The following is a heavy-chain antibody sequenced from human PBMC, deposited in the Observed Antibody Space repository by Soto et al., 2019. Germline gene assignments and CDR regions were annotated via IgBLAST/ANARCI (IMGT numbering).Heavy chain of an antibody. V-gene: IGHV1-69*04. J-gene: IGHJ4*02. CDR2: IIPILGIA. Sequence: ASVKVSCTASGGTFSSYTISWVRQAPGQGLEWMGRIIPILGIANYAQKFQGRVTITADKSTSTAYMELSSLRSEDTAVYYCARDIIGSGSYYDDYWGQGTLVTVSS. CDR3: ARDIIGSGSYYDDY. CDR1: GGTFSSYT. D-gene: IGHD3-10*01.